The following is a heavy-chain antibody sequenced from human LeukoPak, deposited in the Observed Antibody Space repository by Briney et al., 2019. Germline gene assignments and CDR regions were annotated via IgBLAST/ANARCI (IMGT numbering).Heavy chain of an antibody. CDR3: ARDTVGSSSTFDY. V-gene: IGHV4-59*01. CDR2: IFYSGST. J-gene: IGHJ4*02. CDR1: GVSISSYY. D-gene: IGHD6-13*01. Sequence: SETLSLTCTVAGVSISSYYWSWIRQAPGKGRTWIGYIFYSGSTNSNPSLKSRVTISVDTSKNQFSLKLSSVTAADTAVYYCARDTVGSSSTFDYWGQGTLVTVSS.